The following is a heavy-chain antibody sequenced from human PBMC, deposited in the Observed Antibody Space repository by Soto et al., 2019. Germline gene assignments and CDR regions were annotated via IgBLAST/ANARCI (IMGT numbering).Heavy chain of an antibody. V-gene: IGHV1-18*01. CDR3: ASSRPGIAVAGTLDAFDI. D-gene: IGHD6-19*01. CDR2: ISAYNGNT. Sequence: ASVKVSCKASGYTFTSYCISWVRQAPGQGREWMGWISAYNGNTNYAHKLQGRVTMTTDTSTSTAYMELRSLRSDDTAVYYCASSRPGIAVAGTLDAFDIWGQGTMVNVSS. J-gene: IGHJ3*02. CDR1: GYTFTSYC.